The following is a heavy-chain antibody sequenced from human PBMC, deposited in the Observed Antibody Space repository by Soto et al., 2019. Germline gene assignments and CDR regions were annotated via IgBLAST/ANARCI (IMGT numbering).Heavy chain of an antibody. CDR2: ISGSGGST. CDR1: GFTFSSYA. Sequence: PGGSLRLSCAASGFTFSSYAMSWVRQAPGKGLEWVSAISGSGGSTYYADSVKGRFTISRDNSKNTLYLQMNSLRAEDTAVYYCAKRSYSSGWSPTGGNYFDYWGQGTLVTVSS. J-gene: IGHJ4*02. V-gene: IGHV3-23*01. D-gene: IGHD6-19*01. CDR3: AKRSYSSGWSPTGGNYFDY.